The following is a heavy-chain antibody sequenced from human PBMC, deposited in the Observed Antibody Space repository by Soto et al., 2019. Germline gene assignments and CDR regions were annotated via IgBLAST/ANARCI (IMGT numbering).Heavy chain of an antibody. CDR1: GYTFTGYY. V-gene: IGHV1-2*04. J-gene: IGHJ6*02. CDR3: GRANVGATFGHYYYGMDV. CDR2: INPNSGGT. Sequence: ASVKVSCTASGYTFTGYYMHWVRQAPGQGLEWMGWINPNSGGTNYAQKFQGWVTMTRDTSISTAYMELSRLRSDDTAVYYCGRANVGATFGHYYYGMDVWAQGTTVTVSS. D-gene: IGHD3-10*01.